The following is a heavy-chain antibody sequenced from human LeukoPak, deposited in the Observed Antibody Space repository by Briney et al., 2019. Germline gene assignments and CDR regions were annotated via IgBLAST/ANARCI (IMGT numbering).Heavy chain of an antibody. V-gene: IGHV3-30-3*01. Sequence: PGRSLRLSCAASGFTFSSYATHWVRQAPGKGLEWVAVISYDGSNKYYADSVKGRFTISRDNSKNTLYLQMNSLRAEDTAVYYCARGAPKGHYYDSSGYWGQGTLVTVSS. J-gene: IGHJ4*02. CDR3: ARGAPKGHYYDSSGY. CDR2: ISYDGSNK. CDR1: GFTFSSYA. D-gene: IGHD3-22*01.